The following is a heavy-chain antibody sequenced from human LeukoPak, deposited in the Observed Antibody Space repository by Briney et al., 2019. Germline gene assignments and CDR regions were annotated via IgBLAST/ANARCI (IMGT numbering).Heavy chain of an antibody. CDR2: IWYDGSNK. CDR1: GFTFSTYN. J-gene: IGHJ4*02. Sequence: PGGSLRLSCAASGFTFSTYNMHWVRQAPGKGLEWVAVIWYDGSNKYYGDSVKGRFTISRDNSKNTLYLQMNSLRAEDTAVYYCAKGSCSSGSCSRFDNWGQGTLVTVSS. D-gene: IGHD2-15*01. CDR3: AKGSCSSGSCSRFDN. V-gene: IGHV3-30*02.